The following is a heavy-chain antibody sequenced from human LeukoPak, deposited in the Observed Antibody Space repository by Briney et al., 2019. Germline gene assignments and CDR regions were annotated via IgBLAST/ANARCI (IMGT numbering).Heavy chain of an antibody. CDR1: GYSISSINL. J-gene: IGHJ5*02. Sequence: SETLSLTCAVSGYSISSINLWGWIRQPPGKGLEWIGYIYYSGSTSYNPSLKSRVTISVDTSKNQFSLKLSSVTAADTAVYYCARERITMVRGVIIGDWFDPWGQGTLVTVSS. V-gene: IGHV4-28*03. D-gene: IGHD3-10*01. CDR2: IYYSGST. CDR3: ARERITMVRGVIIGDWFDP.